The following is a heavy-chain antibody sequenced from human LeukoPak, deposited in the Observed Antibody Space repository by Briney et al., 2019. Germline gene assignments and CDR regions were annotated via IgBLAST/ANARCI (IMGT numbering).Heavy chain of an antibody. CDR1: GYTFTGYY. D-gene: IGHD3-10*01. CDR2: INPNSGNT. V-gene: IGHV1-8*02. Sequence: ASVKVSCKASGYTFTGYYMHWVRQAPGQGLEWMGWINPNSGNTGYAQKFQGRVTMTRNTSISTAYMELSSLRSEDTAVYYCARHMVQGGLDYWGQGTLVTVSS. CDR3: ARHMVQGGLDY. J-gene: IGHJ4*02.